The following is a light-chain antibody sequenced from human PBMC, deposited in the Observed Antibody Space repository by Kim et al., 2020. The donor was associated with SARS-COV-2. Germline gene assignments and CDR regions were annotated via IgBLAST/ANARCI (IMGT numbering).Light chain of an antibody. V-gene: IGLV1-44*01. Sequence: GQRVTLSCSGTNSNIGRHAVNWFQQLPGTAPKLLSRLNNQRPSGVPDRCSGSKSGTSVSLAISGLQSEDEADYYCAVWDDSLYAWVFGGGTQLTVL. CDR2: LNN. J-gene: IGLJ3*02. CDR3: AVWDDSLYAWV. CDR1: NSNIGRHA.